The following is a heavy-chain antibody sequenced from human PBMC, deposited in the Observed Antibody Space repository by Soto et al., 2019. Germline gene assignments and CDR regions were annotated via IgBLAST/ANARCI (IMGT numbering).Heavy chain of an antibody. CDR1: GFSFSTYG. D-gene: IGHD3-3*01. CDR3: ARSSTHDFWSRYGLYGMYV. Sequence: GGSLRLSCAASGFSFSTYGMHWVRQAPGKGLEWVAFIYSGGSTYYADSVKGRFTISRDNSKNTLYLQMNSLRAEDTAVYYCARSSTHDFWSRYGLYGMYVWGQGTTVTVS. J-gene: IGHJ6*02. CDR2: IYSGGST. V-gene: IGHV3-NL1*01.